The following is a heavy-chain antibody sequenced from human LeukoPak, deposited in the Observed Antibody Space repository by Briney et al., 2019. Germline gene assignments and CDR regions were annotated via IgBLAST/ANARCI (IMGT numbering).Heavy chain of an antibody. V-gene: IGHV3-23*01. CDR2: ISRSAAT. J-gene: IGHJ4*02. CDR1: GFSFINYA. D-gene: IGHD4-11*01. CDR3: AKDAQRGFDYSNSLDK. Sequence: GGSLRHSCVASGFSFINYAINWVRRTPGKGLEWLSGISRSAATYYADSVKGRFTISRDNFQRAVYLQMDSLRAEDTAVYYCAKDAQRGFDYSNSLDKWGQGTLVTVSS.